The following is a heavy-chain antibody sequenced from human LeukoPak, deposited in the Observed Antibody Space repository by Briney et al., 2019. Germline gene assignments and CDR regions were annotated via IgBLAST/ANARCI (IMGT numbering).Heavy chain of an antibody. J-gene: IGHJ4*02. V-gene: IGHV3-30-3*02. Sequence: GRSLRLSCAASGFTFSSYAMHWVRQAPGKGLEWVAVISYDGSNKYYADSVKGRFTISRDNSKNTLYLQMNSLRAEDTAVYNCAKDEPDHWGQGTLVTVSS. CDR2: ISYDGSNK. CDR3: AKDEPDH. CDR1: GFTFSSYA.